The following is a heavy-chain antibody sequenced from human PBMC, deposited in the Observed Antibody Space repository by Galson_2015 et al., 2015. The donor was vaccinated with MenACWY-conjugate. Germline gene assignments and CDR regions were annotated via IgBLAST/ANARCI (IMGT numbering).Heavy chain of an antibody. J-gene: IGHJ6*02. CDR3: AADPYYYDSSGWYGMDV. Sequence: SVKVSCKASGYTFTSYGISWVRQARGQRLEWIGWIVVGSGNTNYAQKFQERVTITRDMSTITAYMELSSPRSEDTAVYYCAADPYYYDSSGWYGMDVWGQGTTVTVSS. CDR1: GYTFTSYG. V-gene: IGHV1-58*02. CDR2: IVVGSGNT. D-gene: IGHD3-22*01.